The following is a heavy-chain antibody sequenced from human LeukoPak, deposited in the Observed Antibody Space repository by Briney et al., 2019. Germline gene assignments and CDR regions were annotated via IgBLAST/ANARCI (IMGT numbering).Heavy chain of an antibody. CDR3: AKQHIVVVTATHDY. D-gene: IGHD2-21*02. CDR1: GFTFSSYA. V-gene: IGHV3-23*01. CDR2: ISGSGGST. J-gene: IGHJ4*02. Sequence: HPGGSLRLSCAASGFTFSSYAMSWVRQAPGKGLEWVSAISGSGGSTYYADSVKGRFTISRDNSKNTLYLQMNSLRAEDTAVYYCAKQHIVVVTATHDYWGQGTLSPSPQ.